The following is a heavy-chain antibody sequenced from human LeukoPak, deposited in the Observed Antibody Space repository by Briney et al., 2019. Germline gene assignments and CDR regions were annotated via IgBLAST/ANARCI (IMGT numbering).Heavy chain of an antibody. D-gene: IGHD3-10*01. Sequence: SGGSLRLSCAASGFTFSDYNMRWLRQAPGKGREWVSYISSSGSTIYYADSVKGRFTISRDNAKNSLYLQMNSLRAEDTAVYYCARERLWFGEFPLRYMDVWGKGTTVTVSS. J-gene: IGHJ6*03. CDR2: ISSSGSTI. CDR1: GFTFSDYN. CDR3: ARERLWFGEFPLRYMDV. V-gene: IGHV3-11*01.